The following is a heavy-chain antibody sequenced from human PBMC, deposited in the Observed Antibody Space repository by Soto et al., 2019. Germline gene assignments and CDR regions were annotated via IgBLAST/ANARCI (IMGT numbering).Heavy chain of an antibody. D-gene: IGHD2-2*01. V-gene: IGHV5-51*01. CDR1: GYSFISYW. J-gene: IGHJ6*02. Sequence: GESLKISCKGSGYSFISYWIGWVRQMPGKGLEWMGIIYPGDSDTRYSPSFQGQVTISADKSISTAYLQWSSLKASDTAMYYCARQAIVVVPAANEYYYYGMDVWGQGTTVTVSS. CDR2: IYPGDSDT. CDR3: ARQAIVVVPAANEYYYYGMDV.